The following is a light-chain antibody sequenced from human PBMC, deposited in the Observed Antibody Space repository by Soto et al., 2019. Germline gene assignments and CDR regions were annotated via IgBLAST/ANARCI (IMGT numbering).Light chain of an antibody. J-gene: IGKJ5*01. V-gene: IGKV1-39*01. CDR2: ATS. CDR3: QHSYSNFPIT. CDR1: QSISRY. Sequence: DIQMTQSPSSLSASLVDRITIXCRASQSISRYLNWYQQKPGKAPNLLIYATSSLQSGVPSRFSGRGSGAEYTLTISSLQPEDFATYFCQHSYSNFPITFGQGTRLEIK.